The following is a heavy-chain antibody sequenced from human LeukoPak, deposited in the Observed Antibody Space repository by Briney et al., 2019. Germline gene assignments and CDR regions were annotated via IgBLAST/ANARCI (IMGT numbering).Heavy chain of an antibody. Sequence: SVKVSCKASGGTFSSYAISWVRQAPGQGLEWMGGIIPIFGTANYAQKFQGRVTITTDESTSTAYMELSSLGSEDTAVYYCARCERTYYYDSSGQWRQGTLDTVSS. CDR1: GGTFSSYA. V-gene: IGHV1-69*05. CDR3: ARCERTYYYDSSGQ. CDR2: IIPIFGTA. D-gene: IGHD3-22*01. J-gene: IGHJ4*02.